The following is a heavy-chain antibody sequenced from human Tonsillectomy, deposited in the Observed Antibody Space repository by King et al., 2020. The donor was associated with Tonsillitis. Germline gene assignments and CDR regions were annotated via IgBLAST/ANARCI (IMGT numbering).Heavy chain of an antibody. Sequence: DVQLVESGGDLVQPGGSLRLSCAASGFTFSSYAMSWVRQAPGKGLEWVSTISGSGGSTYYADSVKGRFTISRDNSENTVYLQMNSLRAEDTAVYYCAKGAAGIAVAGSGAFDYWGQGTLVTVSS. J-gene: IGHJ4*02. CDR3: AKGAAGIAVAGSGAFDY. CDR2: ISGSGGST. CDR1: GFTFSSYA. D-gene: IGHD6-19*01. V-gene: IGHV3-23*04.